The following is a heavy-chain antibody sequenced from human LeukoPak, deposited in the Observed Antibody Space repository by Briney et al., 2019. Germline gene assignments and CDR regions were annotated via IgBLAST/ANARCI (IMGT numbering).Heavy chain of an antibody. CDR1: GFTFSNFA. J-gene: IGHJ6*02. CDR3: ARVRGGRSWYYYGMDV. Sequence: GRSLRLSCAASGFTFSNFALHWVRQAPGKGLEWVAVISYDGDNEYYADSVKGQFTISRDNSKDRLYLQMNSLRPEDTAMYYCARVRGGRSWYYYGMDVWGRGTTVTVSS. CDR2: ISYDGDNE. V-gene: IGHV3-30-3*01. D-gene: IGHD3-16*01.